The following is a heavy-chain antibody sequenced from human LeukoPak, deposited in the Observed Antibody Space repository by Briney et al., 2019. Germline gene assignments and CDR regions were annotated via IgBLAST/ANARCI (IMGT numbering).Heavy chain of an antibody. CDR2: ISYDGNEK. D-gene: IGHD5-18*01. V-gene: IGHV3-30*04. CDR1: GFTFSRFA. CDR3: AKDGERGYSSGFMDV. Sequence: PGGSLRLSCATSGFTFSRFAMHWVRQAPGKGLEWVAVISYDGNEKYYADSVQGRFTISRDYSRNTVYLQMNSLRGDDTALYYCAKDGERGYSSGFMDVWGKGTPVTVSS. J-gene: IGHJ6*03.